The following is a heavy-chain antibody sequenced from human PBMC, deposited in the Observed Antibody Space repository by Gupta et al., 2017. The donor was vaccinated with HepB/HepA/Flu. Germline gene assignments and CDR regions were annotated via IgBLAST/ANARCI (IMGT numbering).Heavy chain of an antibody. CDR3: AREGQLVRTRYYYYYYYMDV. CDR1: GGTFSSYA. CDR2: IIPIFGTA. D-gene: IGHD6-13*01. Sequence: QVQLVQSGAEVKKPGSSVKVSCKASGGTFSSYAIRWVRQAPGQGLEWMGGIIPIFGTANYAQKFQGRVTLTADKSTSTAYMELSSLRSEDTAVYYCAREGQLVRTRYYYYYYYMDVWGKGTTVTVSS. J-gene: IGHJ6*03. V-gene: IGHV1-69*06.